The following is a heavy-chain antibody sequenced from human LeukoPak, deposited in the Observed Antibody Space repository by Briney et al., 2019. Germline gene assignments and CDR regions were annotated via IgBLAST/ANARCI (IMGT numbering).Heavy chain of an antibody. CDR2: IIPILGIA. Sequence: SVKVSCKASGGTFSSYAISWVRQAPGQGLEWMGRIIPILGIANYAQKLQGRVTITADKSTSTAYMELSSLRSEDTAVYYCARVWEQQLGWYYYYGMDVWGQGTTVTVSS. J-gene: IGHJ6*02. CDR1: GGTFSSYA. D-gene: IGHD6-13*01. CDR3: ARVWEQQLGWYYYYGMDV. V-gene: IGHV1-69*04.